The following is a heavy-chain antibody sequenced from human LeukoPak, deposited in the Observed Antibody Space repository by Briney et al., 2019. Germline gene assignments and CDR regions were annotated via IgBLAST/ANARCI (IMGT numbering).Heavy chain of an antibody. V-gene: IGHV1-69*06. CDR3: ARVLEYEYYYMDV. CDR1: GGTSSSYA. J-gene: IGHJ6*03. Sequence: ASVKVSCKASGGTSSSYAISWVRQAPGQGLEWMGRIIPIFGTANYAQKFQGRVTITADRSTSTAYMELSSLRSEDTAVYYCARVLEYEYYYMDVWGKGTTVTVSS. D-gene: IGHD2-8*01. CDR2: IIPIFGTA.